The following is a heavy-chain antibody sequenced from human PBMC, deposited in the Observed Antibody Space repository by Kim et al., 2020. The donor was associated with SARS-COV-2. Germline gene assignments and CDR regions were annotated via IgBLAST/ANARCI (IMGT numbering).Heavy chain of an antibody. CDR1: GFIFRNFG. D-gene: IGHD3-10*01. J-gene: IGHJ4*02. CDR3: ARPSSSHFDF. Sequence: GGSLRLFCAASGFIFRNFGMHWVRQAPGKGLEWVAFISNDGTTAIYADSVRGRFTISGDYSENKLYLQMDSLSAGDTAVYYCARPSSSHFDFWGQGTLVT. CDR2: ISNDGTTA. V-gene: IGHV3-33*05.